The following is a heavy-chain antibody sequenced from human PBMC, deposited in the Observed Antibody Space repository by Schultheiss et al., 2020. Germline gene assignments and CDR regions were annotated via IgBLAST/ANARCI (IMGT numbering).Heavy chain of an antibody. CDR1: GFTFSSYS. Sequence: GGSLRLSCAASGFTFSSYSMNWVRQAPGKGLEWVSAISGSGGSTYYADSVKGRFTISRDNSKNTLYLQMNSLRAEDTAVYYCAKDGDELDLVGYYYYGMDVWGQGTTVTVSS. J-gene: IGHJ6*02. D-gene: IGHD1-7*01. V-gene: IGHV3-23*01. CDR2: ISGSGGST. CDR3: AKDGDELDLVGYYYYGMDV.